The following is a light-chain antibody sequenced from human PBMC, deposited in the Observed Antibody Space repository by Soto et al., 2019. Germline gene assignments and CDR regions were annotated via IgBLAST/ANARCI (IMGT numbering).Light chain of an antibody. J-gene: IGKJ1*01. V-gene: IGKV3-15*01. CDR2: GAS. CDR1: QSVSSN. CDR3: QQYNNWPWT. Sequence: ILMTQSPATLSVSPGESVTLSCRAGQSVSSNLAWHQQKPGQAPRLLIYGASTRATGIPARFSGSGSGTEFTLTISSLQSEDFAVYYCQQYNNWPWTFGQGTKVEIK.